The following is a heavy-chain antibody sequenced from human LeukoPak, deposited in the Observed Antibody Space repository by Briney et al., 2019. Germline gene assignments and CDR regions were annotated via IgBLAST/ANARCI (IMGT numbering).Heavy chain of an antibody. CDR2: INLRGGST. CDR1: GYTFTSYA. D-gene: IGHD2-2*01. J-gene: IGHJ6*02. V-gene: IGHV1-46*01. CDR3: ARDLAPADRGYYYGMDV. Sequence: ASVKVSCKASGYTFTSYAISWVRQAPGQGLEWMGIINLRGGSTSYAQKFRGRVTMTRDTSTSTVYMGLSRLGSEDTALYYCARDLAPADRGYYYGMDVWGQGTTVTVSS.